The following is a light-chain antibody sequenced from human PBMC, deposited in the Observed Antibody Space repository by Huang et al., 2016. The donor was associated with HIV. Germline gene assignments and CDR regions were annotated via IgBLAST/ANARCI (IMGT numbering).Light chain of an antibody. J-gene: IGKJ1*01. CDR3: QQYGSSPRWT. CDR1: QGVSSSF. Sequence: EIVLTQFPGTLSLSPGERATLSCRASQGVSSSFLAWYQQKPGQAPRLLIYSASSRATGIPDRFSGSGSGTDFTLTISRLEPEDFALYWCQQYGSSPRWTFGQGTKVEIK. CDR2: SAS. V-gene: IGKV3-20*01.